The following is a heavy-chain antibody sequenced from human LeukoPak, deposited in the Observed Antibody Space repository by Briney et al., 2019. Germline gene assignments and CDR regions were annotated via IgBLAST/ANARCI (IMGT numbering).Heavy chain of an antibody. CDR3: ARDGSVENLEWPDFDY. CDR1: GYTFTSYY. D-gene: IGHD3-3*01. J-gene: IGHJ4*02. V-gene: IGHV1-46*03. Sequence: ASVKVSCKASGYTFTSYYMHWVRQAPGQGLEWMGIINPSVGTTNYAQKFQGRVTITRDTSTSTVYMELSSLRSEDTAVYYCARDGSVENLEWPDFDYWGQGTLVTVSS. CDR2: INPSVGTT.